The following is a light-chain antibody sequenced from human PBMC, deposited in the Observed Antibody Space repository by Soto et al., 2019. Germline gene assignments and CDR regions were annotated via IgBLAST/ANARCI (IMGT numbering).Light chain of an antibody. V-gene: IGLV2-18*02. Sequence: QSALTQPPSVSGSPGQSVTISCTGTSSDVGSYNRVSWYQQPPGTAPKVMIYDVSNRPSGVPDRFSGSKSGNTASLTISGLQADDESDYYCSSYTSSSTYVLGTGTKLTVL. J-gene: IGLJ1*01. CDR2: DVS. CDR3: SSYTSSSTYV. CDR1: SSDVGSYNR.